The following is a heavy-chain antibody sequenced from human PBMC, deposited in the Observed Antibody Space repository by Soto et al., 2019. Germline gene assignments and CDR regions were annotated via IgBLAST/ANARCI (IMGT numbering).Heavy chain of an antibody. CDR2: IIPIFGTA. J-gene: IGHJ6*02. V-gene: IGHV1-69*06. CDR3: AREEVSQPKKDSPYYYYGMDV. CDR1: GGTFSSYA. Sequence: QVQLVQSGAEVKKPGSSVKVSCKASGGTFSSYAISWVRQAPGQGLEWMGGIIPIFGTANYAQKFQGRVTIPAAKSTSTAYMELSSLRSEDTAVYYCAREEVSQPKKDSPYYYYGMDVWGQGTTVTVSS. D-gene: IGHD2-2*01.